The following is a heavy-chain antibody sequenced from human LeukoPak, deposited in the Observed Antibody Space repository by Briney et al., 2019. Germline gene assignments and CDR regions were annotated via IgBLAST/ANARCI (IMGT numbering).Heavy chain of an antibody. CDR3: ARRSYSGSYYGSYYYYMDV. J-gene: IGHJ6*03. Sequence: ASVKVSCKASGYTFTGYYMHWVRQAPGQGLEWMGWINPNSGGTNYAQKFQGRVTMTRDTSISTAYVELSRLGSDDTAVYYCARRSYSGSYYGSYYYYMDVWGKGTTVTVSS. CDR1: GYTFTGYY. CDR2: INPNSGGT. D-gene: IGHD1-26*01. V-gene: IGHV1-2*02.